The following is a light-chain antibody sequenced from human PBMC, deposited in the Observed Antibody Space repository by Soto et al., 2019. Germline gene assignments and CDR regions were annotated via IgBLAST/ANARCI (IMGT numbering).Light chain of an antibody. CDR3: QQYSSWVT. V-gene: IGKV3-15*01. CDR2: GAS. CDR1: QTITSN. Sequence: EIVMTQSPVTLSLSPGDTATLSCRASQTITSNLAWYQQKPGQPPRLLIYGASTRATGIPDRFSGSGSGTEFTLTITNLQSEDFAVYYCQQYSSWVTFGGGTQLEI. J-gene: IGKJ4*01.